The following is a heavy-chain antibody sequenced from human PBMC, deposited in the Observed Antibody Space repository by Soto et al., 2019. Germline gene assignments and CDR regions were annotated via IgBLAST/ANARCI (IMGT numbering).Heavy chain of an antibody. V-gene: IGHV4-34*01. J-gene: IGHJ4*02. Sequence: SETLSLTCAVYGGSFSGYYWSWIRQPPGKGLEWIGEINHSGSTNYNPSLKSRVTILVDASKNQFSLKLSSVTAADTAVYYCARGPGGYPPPYWGQGTLVTVSS. CDR1: GGSFSGYY. CDR2: INHSGST. CDR3: ARGPGGYPPPY. D-gene: IGHD5-12*01.